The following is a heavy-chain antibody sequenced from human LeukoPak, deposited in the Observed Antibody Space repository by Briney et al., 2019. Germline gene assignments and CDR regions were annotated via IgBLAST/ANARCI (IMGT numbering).Heavy chain of an antibody. CDR2: INSNGET. V-gene: IGHV4-31*03. Sequence: PSETLSLTCTVSTGSIRGDGYYWSRIRQHPGKGLEWLGHINSNGETHYNPSLKSRLTISVDTSKSQFSLELSSATAADTAVYCCARADLAGYQEDFDFWGQGALVTVSS. CDR3: ARADLAGYQEDFDF. J-gene: IGHJ4*02. CDR1: TGSIRGDGYY. D-gene: IGHD3-9*01.